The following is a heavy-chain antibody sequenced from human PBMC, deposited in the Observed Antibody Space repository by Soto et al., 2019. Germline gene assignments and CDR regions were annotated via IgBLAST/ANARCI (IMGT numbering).Heavy chain of an antibody. D-gene: IGHD4-17*01. J-gene: IGHJ3*02. CDR2: ISNSGGST. Sequence: VQLLESGGGLVHPGGSLRLSCAASGFTFSTYAMSWVRQAPGKGLEWVSAISNSGGSTYHADSVKGRFTISRDNSINTLYLQMNSLSTEDTALYFCAHPRGYGVFDAYDIWGQGTMVTVSS. V-gene: IGHV3-23*01. CDR3: AHPRGYGVFDAYDI. CDR1: GFTFSTYA.